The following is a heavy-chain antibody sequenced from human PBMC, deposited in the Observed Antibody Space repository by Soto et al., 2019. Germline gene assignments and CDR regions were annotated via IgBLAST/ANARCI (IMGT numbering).Heavy chain of an antibody. CDR2: IYPGDSDT. Sequence: GESLKISCKGSGYSFTSYWIGWVRQMPGKGLEWMGIIYPGDSDTRYSPSFQGQVTISADKSISTAYLQWSSLKASDTAMYYCARQPRRIAVAGTGTDYWGQGTLVTVSS. J-gene: IGHJ4*02. V-gene: IGHV5-51*01. CDR1: GYSFTSYW. CDR3: ARQPRRIAVAGTGTDY. D-gene: IGHD6-19*01.